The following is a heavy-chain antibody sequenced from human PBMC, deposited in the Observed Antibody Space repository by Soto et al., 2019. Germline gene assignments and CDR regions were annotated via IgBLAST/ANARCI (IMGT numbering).Heavy chain of an antibody. CDR2: ITSGGSNK. CDR3: ARDTRPSAEYDFWFDP. D-gene: IGHD3-3*01. Sequence: GGSLRLSCAASGFTFSIYAMSWVRQAPGKGLEWVSSITSGGSNKFYVDSVKGRFTISRDNSKNTLYLQMSSLSAEDSAVYFCARDTRPSAEYDFWFDPWGQGTLVTVSS. V-gene: IGHV3-23*01. CDR1: GFTFSIYA. J-gene: IGHJ5*02.